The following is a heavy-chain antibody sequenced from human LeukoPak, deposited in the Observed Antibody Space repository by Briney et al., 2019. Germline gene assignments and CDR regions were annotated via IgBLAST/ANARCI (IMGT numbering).Heavy chain of an antibody. D-gene: IGHD1-26*01. CDR3: ASRTGSYYPFDS. V-gene: IGHV5-51*01. J-gene: IGHJ4*02. Sequence: GESLKISCKGSGYGFSNYYIDWVRQMPGKDLEWMGVMYPGGSDIRYSPSFQGQVTISADKSIDTAYLQWSSLKASDSAMYYCASRTGSYYPFDSWGQGTLVTVSS. CDR1: GYGFSNYY. CDR2: MYPGGSDI.